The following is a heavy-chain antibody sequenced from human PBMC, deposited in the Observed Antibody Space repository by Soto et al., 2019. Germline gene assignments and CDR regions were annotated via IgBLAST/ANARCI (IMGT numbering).Heavy chain of an antibody. CDR3: ARAHYDFWSGYLGWYYYYGMDV. V-gene: IGHV1-3*01. J-gene: IGHJ6*02. CDR2: INAGNGNT. D-gene: IGHD3-3*01. Sequence: ASVKVSCKASGYTFTSYAMHWVRQAPGQRLEWMGWINAGNGNTKYSQKFQGRVTITRDTSASTAYMELSSLRSEDTAVYYCARAHYDFWSGYLGWYYYYGMDVWGQGTTVTVS. CDR1: GYTFTSYA.